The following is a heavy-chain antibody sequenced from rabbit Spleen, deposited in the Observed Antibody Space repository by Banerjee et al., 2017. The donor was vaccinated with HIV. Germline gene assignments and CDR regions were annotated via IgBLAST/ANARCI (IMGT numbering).Heavy chain of an antibody. D-gene: IGHD4-1*01. V-gene: IGHV1S7*01. CDR3: ARYYIFYGMDL. CDR1: GFDFSSYY. CDR2: IDPVFGST. Sequence: QLKESGGGLVQPGGSLTLSCKASGFDFSSYYMSWVRQAPGKGLEWIGYIDPVFGSTYYASWVNGRFTISSHNAQNTLYLQLNSLTGADTATYFCARYYIFYGMDLWGPGTLVTVS. J-gene: IGHJ6*01.